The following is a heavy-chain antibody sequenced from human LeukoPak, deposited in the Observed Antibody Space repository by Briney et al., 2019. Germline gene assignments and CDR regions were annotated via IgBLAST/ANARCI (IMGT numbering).Heavy chain of an antibody. V-gene: IGHV4-4*09. CDR3: ARQRRRGIAAAGFDY. Sequence: SETLSLTCTVSGGSISSYYWSWIRQPPGKGLEWIGYIYTSGSTNYNPSPKSRVTIPVDTSKNQFSLKLSSVTAADTAVYYCARQRRRGIAAAGFDYWGQGTLVTVSS. CDR1: GGSISSYY. J-gene: IGHJ4*02. CDR2: IYTSGST. D-gene: IGHD6-13*01.